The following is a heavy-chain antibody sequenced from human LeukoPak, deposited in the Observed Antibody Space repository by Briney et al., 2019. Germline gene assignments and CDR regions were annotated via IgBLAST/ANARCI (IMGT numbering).Heavy chain of an antibody. Sequence: SETLSLTCTVSGGSISSYYWSWVRQPPGKGLEWIGYIYYSGSTNYNPSLTRRVTISVETSKKQFSLTLSSVTAADTAVYCCARSLYYYDSSGYYSGAFDIWGQGTMVTVSS. CDR3: ARSLYYYDSSGYYSGAFDI. V-gene: IGHV4-59*01. CDR2: IYYSGST. D-gene: IGHD3-22*01. J-gene: IGHJ3*02. CDR1: GGSISSYY.